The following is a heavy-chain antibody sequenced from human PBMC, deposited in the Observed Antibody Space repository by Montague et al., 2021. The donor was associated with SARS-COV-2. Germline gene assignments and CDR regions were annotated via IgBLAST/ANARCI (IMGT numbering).Heavy chain of an antibody. V-gene: IGHV4-59*08. CDR1: GDSVSRSN. D-gene: IGHD3-10*01. CDR3: ARQITMVREPFDS. J-gene: IGHJ4*02. Sequence: SETLSLTCTVSGDSVSRSNWNWIRQSPGKGLEWIGNIYYYGRVNXXPSLKSRLSISLDTSKNQLSLTLTSVTAADTATYYCARQITMVREPFDSWGQGTLVLVSS. CDR2: IYYYGRV.